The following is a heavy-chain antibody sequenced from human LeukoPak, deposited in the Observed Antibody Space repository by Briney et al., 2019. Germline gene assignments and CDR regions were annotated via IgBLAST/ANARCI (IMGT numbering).Heavy chain of an antibody. Sequence: SETLSITCTVSGGSISSSSYYWGWIRQPPGKGLGWIGSIYYSRNTYYNASLKSQVTISIDTAKNQFFLKLTSVTAADTAVYYCARATGAGLVFQTGGQGTLVTVSS. D-gene: IGHD3/OR15-3a*01. CDR1: GGSISSSSYY. J-gene: IGHJ4*02. CDR3: ARATGAGLVFQT. CDR2: IYYSRNT. V-gene: IGHV4-39*01.